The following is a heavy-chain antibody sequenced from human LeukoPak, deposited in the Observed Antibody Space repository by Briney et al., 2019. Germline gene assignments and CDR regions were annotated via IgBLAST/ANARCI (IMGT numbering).Heavy chain of an antibody. V-gene: IGHV3-74*01. CDR3: ARGRSGNYFDY. D-gene: IGHD6-19*01. CDR1: AFTFSNYW. Sequence: GGSLRLCCAASAFTFSNYWMHWVRQAPGKGLVWVSRLNTDGSSTSYADSVKGRFTISRDNAKNTLYLQMNNLRAEDTAVYYCARGRSGNYFDYWGQGTLVTVSS. J-gene: IGHJ4*02. CDR2: LNTDGSST.